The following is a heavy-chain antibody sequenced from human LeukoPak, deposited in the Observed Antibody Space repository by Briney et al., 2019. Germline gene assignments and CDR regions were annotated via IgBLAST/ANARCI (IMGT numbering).Heavy chain of an antibody. CDR3: ARLSYGSGSHYNFYFDF. V-gene: IGHV4-39*01. Sequence: NPSETLSLTCTVSGGSISSGSHYWGWIRQPPGKELEWIGNIYYSGNSYYNPSLKSRVTISVDASKNQFSLNLSSVTAADTAVYYRARLSYGSGSHYNFYFDFWGQGTLVTVSA. CDR2: IYYSGNS. CDR1: GGSISSGSHY. D-gene: IGHD3-10*01. J-gene: IGHJ4*02.